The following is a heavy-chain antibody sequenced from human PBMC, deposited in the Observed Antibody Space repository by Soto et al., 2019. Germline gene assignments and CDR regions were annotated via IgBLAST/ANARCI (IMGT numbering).Heavy chain of an antibody. V-gene: IGHV1-69*19. CDR2: IIPIFGTA. CDR3: AKDTRRYCTAGTCVPGFDP. D-gene: IGHD2-8*02. Sequence: QVQLVQSGAEVKKPGSSVKVSCKASGGTFGSYAISWVRQAPGQGLEWMGGIIPIFGTANYAQKFQGRVTFTADESTRIAYMELSSLSSEDTAVYYCAKDTRRYCTAGTCVPGFDPWGQGTLVTVSS. J-gene: IGHJ5*02. CDR1: GGTFGSYA.